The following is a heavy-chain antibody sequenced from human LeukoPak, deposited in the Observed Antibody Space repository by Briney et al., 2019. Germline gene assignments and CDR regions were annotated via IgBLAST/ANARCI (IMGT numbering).Heavy chain of an antibody. Sequence: PGGSLRLSCAASGLTVRNNYMSWVRQAPGKGLEWVSVIYSDGSTYYEDSVKGRFTISRDTSKNTLSLQMNSLRAEDTAVYYCAREKGRGVISPYYDYWGQGTLVIVSS. J-gene: IGHJ4*02. CDR1: GLTVRNNY. CDR2: IYSDGST. CDR3: AREKGRGVISPYYDY. D-gene: IGHD3-10*01. V-gene: IGHV3-53*01.